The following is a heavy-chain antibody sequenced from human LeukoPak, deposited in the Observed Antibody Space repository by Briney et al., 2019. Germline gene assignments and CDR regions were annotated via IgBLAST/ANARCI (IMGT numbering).Heavy chain of an antibody. CDR2: INHSGST. D-gene: IGHD1-26*01. J-gene: IGHJ4*02. CDR1: GGSLSGYY. CDR3: ARFIVGAAGRYYFDY. Sequence: PSETLSLTCAVYGGSLSGYYWSWIRQPPGKGLEWIGEINHSGSTNYNPSLKSRVTISVDTSKNQFSLKLSSVTAADTAVYYCARFIVGAAGRYYFDYWGQGTLVTVSS. V-gene: IGHV4-34*01.